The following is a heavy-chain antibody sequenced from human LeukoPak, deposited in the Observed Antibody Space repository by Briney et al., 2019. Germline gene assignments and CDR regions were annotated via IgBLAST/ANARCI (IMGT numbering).Heavy chain of an antibody. J-gene: IGHJ4*02. D-gene: IGHD2-15*01. Sequence: SQTLSLTCAISGDSVSSKSVAWNWIRQSPSRGLEWLGRTYYRSKWYNEYAVSVKSRITINPDTSKNQFSLQLNSVTPEDMAVYYCAHASGHFDYWGQGTLVTVSS. CDR3: AHASGHFDY. CDR2: TYYRSKWYN. CDR1: GDSVSSKSVA. V-gene: IGHV6-1*01.